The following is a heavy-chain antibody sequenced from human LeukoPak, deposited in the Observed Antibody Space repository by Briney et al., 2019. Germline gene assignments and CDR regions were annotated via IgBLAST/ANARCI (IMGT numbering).Heavy chain of an antibody. J-gene: IGHJ4*02. Sequence: KPSETLSLTCAVYGGSFSGYYWSWIRQPPGKGLEWIGEINHSGSTNYNPSLKSRVTISVDTSKNQFSLKLSSVTAADTAVYYCARDTSDYWGQGTLVTVSS. CDR2: INHSGST. V-gene: IGHV4-34*01. CDR1: GGSFSGYY. CDR3: ARDTSDY. D-gene: IGHD2-2*02.